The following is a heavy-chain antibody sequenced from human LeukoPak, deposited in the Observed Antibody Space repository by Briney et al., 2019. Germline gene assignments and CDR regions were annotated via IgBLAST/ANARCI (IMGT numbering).Heavy chain of an antibody. J-gene: IGHJ6*03. CDR3: ARDMELRFGELFNHYYYYMDV. Sequence: ASVKVSCKASGYTFTSYDINWVRQAPGQGLEWMGIINPSGGSTSYAQKFQGRVTMTRDMSTSTVYMELSSLRSEDTAVYYCARDMELRFGELFNHYYYYMDVWGKGTTVTVSS. CDR2: INPSGGST. CDR1: GYTFTSYD. D-gene: IGHD3-10*01. V-gene: IGHV1-46*01.